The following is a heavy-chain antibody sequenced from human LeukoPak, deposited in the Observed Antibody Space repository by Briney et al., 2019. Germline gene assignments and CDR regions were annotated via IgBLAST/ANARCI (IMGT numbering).Heavy chain of an antibody. Sequence: GGSLRLSCAASGFTFSSYSMNWVRQAPGKGLEWVSSISSSSSYIYYADSVKGRFTISRDNAKNSLYLQMNSLRAEDTAVYYCARDGGYCSSTSCYQDYYYYYMDVWGKGTTVTVFS. CDR1: GFTFSSYS. CDR3: ARDGGYCSSTSCYQDYYYYYMDV. V-gene: IGHV3-21*01. CDR2: ISSSSSYI. J-gene: IGHJ6*03. D-gene: IGHD2-2*01.